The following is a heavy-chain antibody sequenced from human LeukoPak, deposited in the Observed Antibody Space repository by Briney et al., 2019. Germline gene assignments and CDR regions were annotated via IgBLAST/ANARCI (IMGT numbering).Heavy chain of an antibody. CDR3: AREGPGITMVRGVIITFGYYGMDV. CDR1: GYTFTSYA. V-gene: IGHV1-3*01. Sequence: GASVKVSCKASGYTFTSYAMHWVRQAPGQRLEWMGWINAGNGNTKYSQKFQGRVTITRDTSASTAYTELSSLRSEDTAVYYCAREGPGITMVRGVIITFGYYGMDVWGKGTTVTVSS. CDR2: INAGNGNT. D-gene: IGHD3-10*01. J-gene: IGHJ6*04.